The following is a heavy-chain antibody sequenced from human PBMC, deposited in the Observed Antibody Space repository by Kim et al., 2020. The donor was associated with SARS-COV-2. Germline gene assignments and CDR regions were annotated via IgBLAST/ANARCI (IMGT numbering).Heavy chain of an antibody. Sequence: SETLSLTCTVSGGSISSGGYYWSWIRQHPGKGLEWIGYIYYSGSTYYNPSLKSRVTISVDTSKNQFSLKLSSVTAAGTAVYYCARGQGLITMIVVVVGAFDYWGRGALVSVSS. CDR1: GGSISSGGYY. CDR3: ARGQGLITMIVVVVGAFDY. CDR2: IYYSGST. J-gene: IGHJ4*02. D-gene: IGHD3-22*01. V-gene: IGHV4-31*03.